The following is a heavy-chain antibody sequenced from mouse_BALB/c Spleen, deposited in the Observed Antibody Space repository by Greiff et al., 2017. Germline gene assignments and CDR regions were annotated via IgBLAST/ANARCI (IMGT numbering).Heavy chain of an antibody. D-gene: IGHD3-3*01. J-gene: IGHJ3*01. CDR1: GFTFSSFG. CDR3: AREGDWNAWFAY. V-gene: IGHV5-17*02. CDR2: ISSGSSTI. Sequence: EVKVVESGGGLVQPGGSRKLSCAASGFTFSSFGMHWVRQAPEKGLEWVAYISSGSSTIYYADTVKGRFTISRDNPMNTLFLQMTSLRSEDTAMYYCAREGDWNAWFAYWGQGTLVTVSA.